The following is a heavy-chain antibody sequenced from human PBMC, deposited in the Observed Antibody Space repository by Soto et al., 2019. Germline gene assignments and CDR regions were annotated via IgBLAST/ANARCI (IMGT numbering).Heavy chain of an antibody. CDR1: GGTFSSYA. D-gene: IGHD6-13*01. CDR2: IIPIFGTA. Sequence: QVQLVQSGAEVKKPGSSVKVSCKASGGTFSSYAISWVRQAPGQGLEWMGGIIPIFGTANYAQKFQGRVTITADESTSTAYMELSSLRSEDTAVYYCARGVLLAAAGTLVGAWFDPWGQGTLVTVSS. J-gene: IGHJ5*02. CDR3: ARGVLLAAAGTLVGAWFDP. V-gene: IGHV1-69*01.